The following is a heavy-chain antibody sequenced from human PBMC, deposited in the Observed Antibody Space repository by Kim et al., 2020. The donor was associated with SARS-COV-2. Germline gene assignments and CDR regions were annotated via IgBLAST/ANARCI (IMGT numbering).Heavy chain of an antibody. D-gene: IGHD3-10*01. Sequence: SETLSLTCTVSGGSITSSAYFWGWIRQPPGKGLEWIGTLSYRGATEYNPSLKGRVTISGDTSKNEFSLRLTSVTAADTAIYYCAAPRGAPKVFDYLGQGT. J-gene: IGHJ4*02. V-gene: IGHV4-39*01. CDR2: LSYRGAT. CDR1: GGSITSSAYF. CDR3: AAPRGAPKVFDY.